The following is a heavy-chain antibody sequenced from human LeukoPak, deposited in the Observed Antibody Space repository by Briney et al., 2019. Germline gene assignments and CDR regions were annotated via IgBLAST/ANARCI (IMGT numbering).Heavy chain of an antibody. Sequence: SQTLSLTCAISGGSVSSNSGAWNWIRQSPSRGHEWLGRTYHRSKWYNDYAISVKSRITINPDTSKNQFSLQLNSVTPEDAAVYYCTRGAVWDPGAFDIWGQGTMVTVSS. V-gene: IGHV6-1*01. CDR3: TRGAVWDPGAFDI. J-gene: IGHJ3*02. CDR2: TYHRSKWYN. CDR1: GGSVSSNSGA. D-gene: IGHD1-26*01.